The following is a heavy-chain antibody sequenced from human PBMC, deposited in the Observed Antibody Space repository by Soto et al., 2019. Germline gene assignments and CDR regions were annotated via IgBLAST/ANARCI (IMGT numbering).Heavy chain of an antibody. Sequence: EVQLVESGGGLVQPGGSLRLSCAASGFTFRTYWLSWVRQVPGKGLEWVANINLDGSEKNYVDSVKGRFTISRDNARNLLYLHMSSLRGEDTAMYYCARDGSASWSRYDDLGKDVWGQATKVTVSS. J-gene: IGHJ6*02. V-gene: IGHV3-7*05. CDR3: ARDGSASWSRYDDLGKDV. CDR1: GFTFRTYW. CDR2: INLDGSEK. D-gene: IGHD1-1*01.